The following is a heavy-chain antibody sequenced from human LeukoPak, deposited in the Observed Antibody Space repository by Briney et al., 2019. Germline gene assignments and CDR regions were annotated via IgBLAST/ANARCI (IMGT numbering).Heavy chain of an antibody. CDR2: INPNSGGT. J-gene: IGHJ5*02. CDR3: ARVTHTELSTWFDP. CDR1: GYTFTGYY. D-gene: IGHD5-18*01. V-gene: IGHV1-2*02. Sequence: ASVKVSCKASGYTFTGYYMHWVRQAPGQGLEWMGWINPNSGGTNYTQKFQGRVTITRDTSISTAYMELSRLRSDDTAVYYCARVTHTELSTWFDPWGQGTLVTVSS.